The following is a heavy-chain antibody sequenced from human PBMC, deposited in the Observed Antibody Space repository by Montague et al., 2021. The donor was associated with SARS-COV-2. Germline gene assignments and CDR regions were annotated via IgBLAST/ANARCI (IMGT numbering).Heavy chain of an antibody. J-gene: IGHJ4*02. V-gene: IGHV4-39*01. CDR3: ARRLGGSGWLDY. CDR1: GGSISSGSYY. D-gene: IGHD6-25*01. CDR2: IHSSGTT. Sequence: SETLSLTCTVAGGSISSGSYYWGWFRQPPGKGLVWIGNIHSSGTTYSKSRVTISVDTSKNQFSLTMTSVTAADTAVYYCARRLGGSGWLDYWGQGTLVTVSS.